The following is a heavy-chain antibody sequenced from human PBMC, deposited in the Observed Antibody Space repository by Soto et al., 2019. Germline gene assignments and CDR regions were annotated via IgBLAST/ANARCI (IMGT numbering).Heavy chain of an antibody. CDR1: GFAFSSYS. Sequence: PGGSLRLSCEASGFAFSSYSITWVRQAPGKGLEYVSGITRRADLSFYADSVRGRFTVSRDNSKNTAYLQMNSLRVEDTADYYCAKWSGFGDLWGQGTLVTVSS. CDR3: AKWSGFGDL. CDR2: ITRRADLS. J-gene: IGHJ4*02. D-gene: IGHD3-10*01. V-gene: IGHV3-23*01.